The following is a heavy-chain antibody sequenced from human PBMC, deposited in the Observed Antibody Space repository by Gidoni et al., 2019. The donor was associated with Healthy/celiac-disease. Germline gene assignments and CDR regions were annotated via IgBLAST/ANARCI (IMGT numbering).Heavy chain of an antibody. CDR3: ARDSLNYDSSGYYGY. CDR2: IYHSGST. CDR1: GYSLSSGYY. D-gene: IGHD3-22*01. V-gene: IGHV4-38-2*02. Sequence: QVQLQVSGPGLVKPSETLSLTCTVPGYSLSSGYYWGWIRQPPGKGLEWIGRIYHSGSTYDNPSLKSRVTISVDTSKNQFALKLSSVTAADTAVYYCARDSLNYDSSGYYGYWGQGTLVTVSA. J-gene: IGHJ4*02.